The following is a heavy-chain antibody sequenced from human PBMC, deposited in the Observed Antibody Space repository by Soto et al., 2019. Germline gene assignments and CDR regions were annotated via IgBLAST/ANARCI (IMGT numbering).Heavy chain of an antibody. CDR2: ISHDGSNT. CDR1: GFTLSNHA. CDR3: AKALYSSSFNWFDP. Sequence: LRLSCAASGFTLSNHAVHWVRQAPGKGLEWVALISHDGSNTYYADSVKGRFTISRDNSKNTLYLQMNSLRAEDTAVYYCAKALYSSSFNWFDPWGQGTLVTVSS. D-gene: IGHD6-6*01. V-gene: IGHV3-30-3*01. J-gene: IGHJ5*02.